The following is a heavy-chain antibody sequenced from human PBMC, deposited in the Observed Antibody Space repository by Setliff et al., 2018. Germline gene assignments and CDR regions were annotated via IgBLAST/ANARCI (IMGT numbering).Heavy chain of an antibody. J-gene: IGHJ6*03. V-gene: IGHV4-39*01. Sequence: SETLSLTCMVSGGSISSGNYYWGLIRQPPGKGLEWVATIYYSGSTYSNPSLKSRLIISVDAPDNQFSVKLSSVTAADTAVYYCARHKSNGSGSYPSLYMDVWGKGIMVTAP. CDR1: GGSISSGNYY. CDR3: ARHKSNGSGSYPSLYMDV. D-gene: IGHD3-10*01. CDR2: IYYSGST.